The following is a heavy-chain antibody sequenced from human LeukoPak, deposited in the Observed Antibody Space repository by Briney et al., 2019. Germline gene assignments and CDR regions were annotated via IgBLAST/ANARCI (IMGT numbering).Heavy chain of an antibody. CDR2: ISGSGGST. CDR1: GFTFSSYA. J-gene: IGHJ1*01. Sequence: PGGSLRLSCAASGFTFSSYAMSWVRQAPGKGLEWVSAISGSGGSTYYADSVKGRFTISRDNSKNTLYLQMNSLRAEDTAVYYCAKFDSDFWSGYPPHFQHWGQGTLVTVSS. D-gene: IGHD3-3*01. V-gene: IGHV3-23*01. CDR3: AKFDSDFWSGYPPHFQH.